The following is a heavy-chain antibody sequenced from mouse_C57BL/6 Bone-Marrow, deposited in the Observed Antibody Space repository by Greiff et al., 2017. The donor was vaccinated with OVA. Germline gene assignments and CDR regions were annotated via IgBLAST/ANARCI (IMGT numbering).Heavy chain of an antibody. J-gene: IGHJ2*01. Sequence: EVQLQQSGPELVKPGASVKISCKASGYTFTDYYMNWVKQSHGKSLEWIGDINPNNGGTSYNQTFKGKATLTVDKSSSTAYMELRSLTSADSAVYYCARRASLSWVSHFDYWGQGTTLTVSS. D-gene: IGHD3-3*01. CDR1: GYTFTDYY. V-gene: IGHV1-26*01. CDR2: INPNNGGT. CDR3: ARRASLSWVSHFDY.